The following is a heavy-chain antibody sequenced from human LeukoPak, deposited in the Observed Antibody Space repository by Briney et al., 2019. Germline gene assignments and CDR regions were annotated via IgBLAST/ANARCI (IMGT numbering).Heavy chain of an antibody. D-gene: IGHD2-15*01. J-gene: IGHJ4*02. CDR3: ARGVSENIVVVVAPGHFDY. CDR2: ISSSSSYI. V-gene: IGHV3-21*01. CDR1: GFTFSSYS. Sequence: NPGGSLRLSCAASGFTFSSYSMNWVRQAPGKGLEWVSSISSSSSYIYYADSVKGRFTISRDNAKNSLYLQMNSLRAEDTAVYYCARGVSENIVVVVAPGHFDYWGQGTLVTVSS.